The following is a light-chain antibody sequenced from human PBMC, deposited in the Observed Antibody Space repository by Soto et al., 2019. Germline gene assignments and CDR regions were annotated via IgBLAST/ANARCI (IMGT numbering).Light chain of an antibody. CDR1: SSNIGSNS. CDR2: SNN. V-gene: IGLV1-44*01. Sequence: QSVLTQPTSASGTPGQRVTISCSGSSSNIGSNSVNWYQHLPGTAPKLLIYSNNLRPSGVPDRFSGSKSGTSASLAISGLQSEDEADYYCAAWDDSLKAVFGGGTKLTVL. J-gene: IGLJ2*01. CDR3: AAWDDSLKAV.